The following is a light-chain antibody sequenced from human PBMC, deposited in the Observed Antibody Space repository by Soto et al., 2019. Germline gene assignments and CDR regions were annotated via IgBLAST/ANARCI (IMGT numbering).Light chain of an antibody. Sequence: QSALTQPASVSGSPGQSIAISCTGTSSDVDGYNYVSWYQHHPGKAPKLMIYDVSSRPSGVSNRFSGSKSGNTASLTISGPQVGEGLIYSSISFTPISPYVCETGTKFPV. CDR3: ISFTPISPYV. V-gene: IGLV2-14*03. CDR2: DVS. CDR1: SSDVDGYNY. J-gene: IGLJ1*01.